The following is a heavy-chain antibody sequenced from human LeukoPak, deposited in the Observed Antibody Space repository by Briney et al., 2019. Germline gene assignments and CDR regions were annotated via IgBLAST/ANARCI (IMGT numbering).Heavy chain of an antibody. CDR3: ARDYYYDSSGSYYFDY. J-gene: IGHJ4*02. D-gene: IGHD3-22*01. V-gene: IGHV1-69*04. CDR2: IIPILGIA. CDR1: GGTFSSYA. Sequence: GASVKVSCKASGGTFSSYAISWVRQAPGQGLEWMGRIIPILGIANYAQKFQGRVTITADKSTSTAYTELSSLRSEDTAVYYCARDYYYDSSGSYYFDYWGQGTLVTVSS.